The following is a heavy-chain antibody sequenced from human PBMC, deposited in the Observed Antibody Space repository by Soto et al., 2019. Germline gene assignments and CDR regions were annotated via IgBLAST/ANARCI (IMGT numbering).Heavy chain of an antibody. CDR2: ISYDGSNK. V-gene: IGHV3-30*18. D-gene: IGHD2-15*01. J-gene: IGHJ6*02. Sequence: GGSLRLSCAASGFTFSSYGMHWVRQAPGKGLEWVAVISYDGSNKYYADSVKGRFTISRDNSKNTLYLQMNSLRAEDTAVYYCAKSLVVADYYYYYGMDVWGQGTTVTVSS. CDR3: AKSLVVADYYYYYGMDV. CDR1: GFTFSSYG.